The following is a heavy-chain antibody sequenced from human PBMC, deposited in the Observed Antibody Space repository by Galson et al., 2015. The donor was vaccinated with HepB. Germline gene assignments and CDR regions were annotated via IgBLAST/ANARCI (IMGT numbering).Heavy chain of an antibody. V-gene: IGHV3-23*01. Sequence: SLRLSCAASGFTFSSYAMSWVRQAPGKGLEWVSAISGSGGSTYYADSVKGRFTISRDNSKNTLYLQMNSLRAEDTAVYYCAKSPTMVRGRAGVQYYGMDVWGQGTTVTVSS. CDR1: GFTFSSYA. CDR3: AKSPTMVRGRAGVQYYGMDV. D-gene: IGHD3-10*01. CDR2: ISGSGGST. J-gene: IGHJ6*02.